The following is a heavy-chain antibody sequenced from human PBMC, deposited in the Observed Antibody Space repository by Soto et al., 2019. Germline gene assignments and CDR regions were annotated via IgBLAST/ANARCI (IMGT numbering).Heavy chain of an antibody. CDR1: GSTSDEYA. CDR3: GKDGKAGGLDF. V-gene: IGHV3-9*02. Sequence: EVQLVESGGGLVQPGWSLRLSCAVSGSTSDEYAMHWLRQAPGKGLEWVSGIFLESDRTGYADSVKGRFTTSRDKAKNSLYLQMNSLRPEDTALYYCGKDGKAGGLDFWGQGTLVTVSS. D-gene: IGHD2-15*01. J-gene: IGHJ4*02. CDR2: IFLESDRT.